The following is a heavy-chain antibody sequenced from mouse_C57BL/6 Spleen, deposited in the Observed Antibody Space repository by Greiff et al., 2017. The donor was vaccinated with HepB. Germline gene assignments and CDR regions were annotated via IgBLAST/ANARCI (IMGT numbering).Heavy chain of an antibody. D-gene: IGHD2-4*01. J-gene: IGHJ2*01. V-gene: IGHV1-82*01. CDR3: ARDYDYDGVYYFDY. Sequence: VMLVESGPELVKPGASVKISCKASGYAFSSSWMNWVKQRPGKGLEWIGRIYPGDGDNNYNGKFKGKATLTADKSSSTAYMQLSSLTSEDSAVYFCARDYDYDGVYYFDYWGQGTTLTVSS. CDR1: GYAFSSSW. CDR2: IYPGDGDN.